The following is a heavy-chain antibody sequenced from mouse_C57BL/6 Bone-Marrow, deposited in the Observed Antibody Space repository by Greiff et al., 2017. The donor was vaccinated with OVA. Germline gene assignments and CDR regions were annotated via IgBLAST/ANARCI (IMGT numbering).Heavy chain of an antibody. CDR2: IHPNSGST. CDR3: AREPYNYDGDFDY. D-gene: IGHD2-12*01. CDR1: GYTFTSYW. J-gene: IGHJ2*01. Sequence: QVQLQQSGAELVKPGASVKLSCKASGYTFTSYWMHWVKQRPGQGLEWIGMIHPNSGSTNYNEKFKSKATLTVDKSSSTAYMQLSSLTSEDSAVYYCAREPYNYDGDFDYWGQGTTLTVSS. V-gene: IGHV1-64*01.